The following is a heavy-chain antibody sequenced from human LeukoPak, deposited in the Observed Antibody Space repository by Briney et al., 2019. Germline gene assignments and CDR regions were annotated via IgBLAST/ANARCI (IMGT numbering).Heavy chain of an antibody. J-gene: IGHJ4*02. CDR2: INQDGSEK. Sequence: GGSLRLSCAASEFTFSGYWMNWVRQAPGKGPEWVANINQDGSEKHYVDSVKGRFTISRDNAKNSLYLQMNSLRAEDTAVYYCASLDYWGRGTQVTVSS. V-gene: IGHV3-7*01. CDR1: EFTFSGYW. CDR3: ASLDY.